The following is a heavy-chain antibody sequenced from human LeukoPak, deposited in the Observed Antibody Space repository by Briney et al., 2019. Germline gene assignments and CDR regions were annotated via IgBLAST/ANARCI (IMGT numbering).Heavy chain of an antibody. J-gene: IGHJ6*03. V-gene: IGHV4-39*01. Sequence: SETLSLTCTVSGGSISTSSYYWGWVRQPPGKGLEWIGNIFYSGSTYYSPSLKSRVTISLDTSRNQFSLKLSSVTAADTAVYYCARQVMVRGVITRYYYYYYMDVWGKGTTVTISS. CDR2: IFYSGST. CDR1: GGSISTSSYY. CDR3: ARQVMVRGVITRYYYYYYMDV. D-gene: IGHD3-10*01.